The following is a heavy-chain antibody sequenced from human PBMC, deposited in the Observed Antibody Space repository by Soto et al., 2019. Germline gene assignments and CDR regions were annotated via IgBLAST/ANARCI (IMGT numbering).Heavy chain of an antibody. D-gene: IGHD3-22*01. CDR3: ACIYDSSGYYYVKNYYYGMDV. V-gene: IGHV1-8*01. CDR2: MNPNSGNT. CDR1: GYTFTSYD. J-gene: IGHJ6*02. Sequence: ASVKVSCKASGYTFTSYDINWVRQATGQVLEWMGLMNPNSGNTGYAQKFQGRVTMTRNTSISTAYMELSSLRSEDTAVYYCACIYDSSGYYYVKNYYYGMDVWGQGPTVTVSS.